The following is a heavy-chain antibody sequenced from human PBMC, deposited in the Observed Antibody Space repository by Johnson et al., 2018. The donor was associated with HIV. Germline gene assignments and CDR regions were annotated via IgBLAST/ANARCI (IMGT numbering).Heavy chain of an antibody. D-gene: IGHD6-13*01. CDR2: IRYDGSNK. CDR3: ARDSDSSSWYSEFDI. J-gene: IGHJ3*02. V-gene: IGHV3-30*02. Sequence: QVQLVESGGGLVQPGGSLRLSCAASGFTFSSYGMHWVRQAPGKGLEWVAFIRYDGSNKYYADSVKGRFTISRDNSKNTLYLQMNSLRAEDTAVYYCARDSDSSSWYSEFDIGGQGTMVTVSS. CDR1: GFTFSSYG.